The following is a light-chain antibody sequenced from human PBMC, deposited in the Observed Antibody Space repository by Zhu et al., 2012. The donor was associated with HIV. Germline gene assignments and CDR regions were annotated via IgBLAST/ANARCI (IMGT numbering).Light chain of an antibody. V-gene: IGKV3-20*01. J-gene: IGKJ2*01. Sequence: EVVLTQSPDTLSLSPGDRATLACRASQSVSSNYLIWYQQKPGQAPRPLIYGASDRASGVPDRFSGSGSGTDFTLSISRLEPEDFAVYYCQQYGSSPRGYTFGQGTKLEIK. CDR3: QQYGSSPRGYT. CDR1: QSVSSNY. CDR2: GAS.